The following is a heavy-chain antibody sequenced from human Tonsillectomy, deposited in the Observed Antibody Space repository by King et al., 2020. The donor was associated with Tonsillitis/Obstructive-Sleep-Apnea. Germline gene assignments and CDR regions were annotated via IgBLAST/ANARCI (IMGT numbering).Heavy chain of an antibody. CDR2: INHSGST. CDR3: ARGDGYNYQDAFDI. V-gene: IGHV4-34*01. Sequence: VQLQQWGAGLLKPSETLSLTCAVYGGSFCGYYWSWIRQPPGKGLEWIGEINHSGSTNYNPSLKSRVTISVDTSKNQFSLKLSSVTAADTAVYYCARGDGYNYQDAFDIWGQGTMVTVSS. J-gene: IGHJ3*02. D-gene: IGHD5-24*01. CDR1: GGSFCGYY.